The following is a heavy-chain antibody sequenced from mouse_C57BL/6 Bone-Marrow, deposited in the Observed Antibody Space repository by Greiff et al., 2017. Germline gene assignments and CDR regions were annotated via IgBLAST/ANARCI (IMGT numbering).Heavy chain of an antibody. Sequence: VQLQQSGAELVRPGASVKLSCKASGYPFTDYNINWVKQRPGQGLEWIARLYPGSGNTYYNEKFKGKATLTAEKSSSTAYMQLSGLTSEDSAVYFCARGGAWFAYWGQGTLVTVSA. J-gene: IGHJ3*01. V-gene: IGHV1-76*01. CDR3: ARGGAWFAY. CDR1: GYPFTDYN. CDR2: LYPGSGNT.